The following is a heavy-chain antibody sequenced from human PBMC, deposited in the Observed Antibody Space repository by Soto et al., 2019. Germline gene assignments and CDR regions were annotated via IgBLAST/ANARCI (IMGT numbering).Heavy chain of an antibody. J-gene: IGHJ4*02. V-gene: IGHV3-53*01. D-gene: IGHD7-27*01. CDR3: VKDTPAWRQVWGYDY. CDR1: GLTVSGKKY. Sequence: PGGSLRLSCVASGLTVSGKKYLAWVRHAAGKGPEWLSGVYDLDGTYDADSVRGRFTTSIDNPENTVYLQMNGLRAEDTAVDYCVKDTPAWRQVWGYDYWAQGVQVPVSS. CDR2: VYDLDGT.